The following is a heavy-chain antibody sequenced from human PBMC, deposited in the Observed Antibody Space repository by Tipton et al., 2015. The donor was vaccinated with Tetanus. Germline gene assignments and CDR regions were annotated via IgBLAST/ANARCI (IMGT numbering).Heavy chain of an antibody. D-gene: IGHD1-26*01. CDR1: GDSIRRSY. Sequence: TLSLTCNVSGDSIRRSYWSWIRQPPGKGLEWIGHIFHGGSTNYNPSLKSRVTMSIDTSERQFSLKLTSVTSADTAVYYCAKVVGWGDYFDSWGQGILVTVSS. CDR2: IFHGGST. V-gene: IGHV4-59*01. J-gene: IGHJ4*02. CDR3: AKVVGWGDYFDS.